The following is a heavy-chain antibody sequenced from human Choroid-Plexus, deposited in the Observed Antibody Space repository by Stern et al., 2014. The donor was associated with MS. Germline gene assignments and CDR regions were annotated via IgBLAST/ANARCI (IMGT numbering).Heavy chain of an antibody. V-gene: IGHV3-30*18. D-gene: IGHD2/OR15-2a*01. CDR3: AKDRQYLTYFFDH. CDR1: GFTFGSCA. J-gene: IGHJ5*02. Sequence: VHLVESGGGVVQPGRPLRLSCVASGFTFGSCAMHWVRQAPGKGLEWVAGVSDDGSNKYYADSVKGRFTISRDNSQNNRYMQMSSQRPEDTAVYYCAKDRQYLTYFFDHWGQGSLVTVSS. CDR2: VSDDGSNK.